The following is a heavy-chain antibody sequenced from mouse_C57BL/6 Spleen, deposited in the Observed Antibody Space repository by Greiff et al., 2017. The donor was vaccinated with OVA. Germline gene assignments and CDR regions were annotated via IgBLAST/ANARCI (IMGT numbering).Heavy chain of an antibody. CDR2: IRLKSDNYAT. CDR1: GFTFSNYW. CDR3: TGAYDGYYGFAY. D-gene: IGHD2-3*01. V-gene: IGHV6-3*01. Sequence: EVKLVESGGGLVQPGGSMKLSCVASGFTFSNYWMNWVRQSPEKGLEWVAQIRLKSDNYATHYAESVKGRFTISRDDSKSSVYLQMNNLRAEDTGIYYCTGAYDGYYGFAYWGQGTLVTVSA. J-gene: IGHJ3*01.